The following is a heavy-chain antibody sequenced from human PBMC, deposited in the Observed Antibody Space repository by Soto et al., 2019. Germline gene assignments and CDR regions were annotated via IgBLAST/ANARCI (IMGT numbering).Heavy chain of an antibody. Sequence: PSETLSLTCTVSGGSISSYYWSWIRQPAGKGLEWIGRIYASGSTNYNPSLKSRVTMSVDTSKKQFSLSLSSVTAADTAVYYCARSHCDRTSCYGYGMDVWGQGTTVTVSS. J-gene: IGHJ6*02. CDR2: IYASGST. V-gene: IGHV4-4*07. CDR1: GGSISSYY. D-gene: IGHD2-2*01. CDR3: ARSHCDRTSCYGYGMDV.